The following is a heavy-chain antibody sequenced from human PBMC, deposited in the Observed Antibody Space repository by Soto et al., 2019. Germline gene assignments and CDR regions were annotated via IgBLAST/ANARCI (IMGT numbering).Heavy chain of an antibody. CDR2: ISYDGSNK. D-gene: IGHD6-6*01. CDR3: AKSASTAARRGGYYYGMDV. J-gene: IGHJ6*02. Sequence: GGSLRLSCAASGFTFSSYGMHWVRQAAGKGLEWVAVISYDGSNKYYADSVKGRFTISRDNSKNTLYLQMNSLRAEDTAVYYCAKSASTAARRGGYYYGMDVWGQGTTVTVSS. CDR1: GFTFSSYG. V-gene: IGHV3-30*18.